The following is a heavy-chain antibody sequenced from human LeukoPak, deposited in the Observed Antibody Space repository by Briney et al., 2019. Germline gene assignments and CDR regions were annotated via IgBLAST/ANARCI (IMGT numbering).Heavy chain of an antibody. Sequence: SETQSLTCTVSGGSISGYYWSWIRQPPGKELEWIGYIYESGSTDYNPSLRSRVTISRDTSKNQVSLKLNSVTAADTAVYYCAKSNGYGLIDIWGQGTMVTVSS. CDR1: GGSISGYY. J-gene: IGHJ3*02. V-gene: IGHV4-59*12. CDR2: IYESGST. D-gene: IGHD3-22*01. CDR3: AKSNGYGLIDI.